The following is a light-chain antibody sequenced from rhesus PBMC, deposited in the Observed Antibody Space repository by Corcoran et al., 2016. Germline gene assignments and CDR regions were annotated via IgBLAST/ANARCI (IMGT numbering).Light chain of an antibody. CDR3: QQCNTPPWT. Sequence: DIQMTQSPSSLSASVGDKVTITCRASQGISTWLAWYQQQPGKALQLLIYKAPSLQSGVPSRFRGSGTGTEFTLTISSLQPEDFATYYCQQCNTPPWTCGQGTRVEIK. V-gene: IGKV1-21*01. CDR2: KAP. J-gene: IGKJ1*01. CDR1: QGISTW.